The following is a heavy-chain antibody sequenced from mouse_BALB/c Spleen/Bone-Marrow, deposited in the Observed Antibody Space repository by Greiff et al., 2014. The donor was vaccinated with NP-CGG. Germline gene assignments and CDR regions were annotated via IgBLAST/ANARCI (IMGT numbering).Heavy chain of an antibody. J-gene: IGHJ2*01. CDR3: ARYRLGTYFDY. Sequence: EVQLQQSGAELVKPGASVKLSCTASGFNIKDTYMHWVKQRPEQGLEWIGRIDPANGKTKYDPKFQGKATITADTSSNTAYLQLSSLTFEDTAVYYCARYRLGTYFDYWGQGTTLTVSS. V-gene: IGHV14-3*02. CDR1: GFNIKDTY. CDR2: IDPANGKT. D-gene: IGHD2-14*01.